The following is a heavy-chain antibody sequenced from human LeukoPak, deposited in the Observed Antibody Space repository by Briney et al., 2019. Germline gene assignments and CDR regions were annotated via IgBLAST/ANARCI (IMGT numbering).Heavy chain of an antibody. CDR2: ISYDGSNK. D-gene: IGHD2-8*01. CDR1: GFTSSSYG. CDR3: AKDRSSMGYAGMDV. J-gene: IGHJ6*02. Sequence: GGSLRLSCAASGFTSSSYGMHWVRQAPGKGLEWVAVISYDGSNKYYADSVKGRFTISRDNSKNTLYLQMNSLRAEDTAVYYCAKDRSSMGYAGMDVWGQGTTVTVSS. V-gene: IGHV3-30*18.